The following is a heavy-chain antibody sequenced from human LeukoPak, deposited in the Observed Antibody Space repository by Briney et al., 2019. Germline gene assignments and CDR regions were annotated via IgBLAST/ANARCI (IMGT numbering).Heavy chain of an antibody. Sequence: SETLSLTCAVSGDSISSGGYWWSWIRQHPGKGPEWIGYISYGGNTYYNPSLKSRVAISADTPKNQFSLKLSSTTAADTAVYYCARGVSLCEKQLAPQAGVYFDLWGRGTLVTVSS. D-gene: IGHD6-6*01. CDR3: ARGVSLCEKQLAPQAGVYFDL. CDR2: ISYGGNT. V-gene: IGHV4-31*11. CDR1: GDSISSGGYW. J-gene: IGHJ2*01.